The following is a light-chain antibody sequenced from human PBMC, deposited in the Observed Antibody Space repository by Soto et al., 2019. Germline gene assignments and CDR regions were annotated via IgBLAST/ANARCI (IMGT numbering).Light chain of an antibody. J-gene: IGKJ4*01. Sequence: DIQMTQSPSSLSASLGDRVTITCRASQNIDNYLNWYQYKPGKAPKLLIYATSTLQSGVPSRFSGSGSGTEFTLTISSLQPEDFATYFCQESYTGPAVSFGGGTKVDIK. CDR3: QESYTGPAVS. CDR1: QNIDNY. V-gene: IGKV1-39*01. CDR2: ATS.